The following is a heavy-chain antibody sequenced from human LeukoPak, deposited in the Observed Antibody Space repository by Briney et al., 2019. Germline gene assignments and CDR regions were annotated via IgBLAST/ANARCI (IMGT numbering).Heavy chain of an antibody. CDR2: VSWNGSRT. Sequence: GGSLRLSCAASGFTFSNSDMNWVHQAPGKRLEWVSGVSWNGSRTHYADSVKGRFIISRDNSRNTLYLQTNSLRAEDTAVYYCVRKQYYYDSSGKTPWGQGTLVTVSP. V-gene: IGHV3-35*01. J-gene: IGHJ5*02. D-gene: IGHD3-22*01. CDR3: VRKQYYYDSSGKTP. CDR1: GFTFSNSD.